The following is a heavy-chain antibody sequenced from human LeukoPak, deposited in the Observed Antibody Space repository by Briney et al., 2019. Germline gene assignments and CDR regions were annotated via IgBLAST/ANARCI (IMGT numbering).Heavy chain of an antibody. J-gene: IGHJ4*02. CDR2: IYTSGST. D-gene: IGHD2-21*02. Sequence: TSQTLSLTCTVSGGSISSGSYYWSWIRQPAGKGLEWFGRIYTSGSTNYNPSLKSRVTISVDTSKNQFSLKLSSVTAADTAVYYCAGTAPITRGPDYWGQGTLVTVSS. CDR3: AGTAPITRGPDY. V-gene: IGHV4-61*02. CDR1: GGSISSGSYY.